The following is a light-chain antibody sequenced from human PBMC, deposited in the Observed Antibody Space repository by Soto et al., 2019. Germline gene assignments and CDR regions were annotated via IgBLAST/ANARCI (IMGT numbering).Light chain of an antibody. J-gene: IGKJ5*01. CDR2: AAS. Sequence: DIQMTQSPSTLSASVGYRVTITCRASQTISSWLAWYQQKPGKAPKLLIYAASTLQSGVPSRFSGSGSGTDFTLTISSLQPEDVAIYYCQKYNSGLITFGQGTRLEI. V-gene: IGKV1-5*01. CDR3: QKYNSGLIT. CDR1: QTISSW.